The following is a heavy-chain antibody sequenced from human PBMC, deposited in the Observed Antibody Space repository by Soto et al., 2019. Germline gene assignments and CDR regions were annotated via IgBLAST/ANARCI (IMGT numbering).Heavy chain of an antibody. CDR1: GSTFTSYY. D-gene: IGHD3-3*01. CDR3: ARDLLSVFGVVTLDYYYGMDV. V-gene: IGHV1-46*01. CDR2: INPGGGST. Sequence: ASVKGSCKAAGSTFTSYYMHEVRQAPGQVLEWMGIINPGGGSTSYAQKFQGRVTMTRDTSTSTVYMELSSLRSEDTAVYYCARDLLSVFGVVTLDYYYGMDVWGQGTTVTVSS. J-gene: IGHJ6*01.